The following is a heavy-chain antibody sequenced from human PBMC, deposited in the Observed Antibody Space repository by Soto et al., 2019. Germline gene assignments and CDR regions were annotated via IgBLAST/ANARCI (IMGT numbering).Heavy chain of an antibody. CDR3: AHWMDWKGTFDP. CDR2: IYWDDDK. D-gene: IGHD1-1*01. CDR1: GFSLSTSGVG. J-gene: IGHJ5*02. V-gene: IGHV2-5*02. Sequence: QITLKESGPTLVKPTQTLTLTCTFSGFSLSTSGVGVGWIRQPPGKALEWLALIYWDDDKRYSPSLKSRLTIPKDTSKNQVVLTMTNMDPVDTATYCCAHWMDWKGTFDPWGQGTLVTVSS.